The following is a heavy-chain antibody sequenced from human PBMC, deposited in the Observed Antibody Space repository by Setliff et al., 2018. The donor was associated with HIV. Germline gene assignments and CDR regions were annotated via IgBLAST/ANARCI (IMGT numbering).Heavy chain of an antibody. CDR2: LIPILGIA. CDR1: GGAFSGYA. CDR3: AKGYYHDSRGYPTGPAFDI. J-gene: IGHJ3*02. D-gene: IGHD3-22*01. V-gene: IGHV1-69*10. Sequence: SVKVSCKASGGAFSGYALSWVRQAPGQGLEWMGGLIPILGIAQYAQKVHGRVTISADTSTTTAYLEVSSLRSEDTAVYYCAKGYYHDSRGYPTGPAFDIWGQGTMVTVSS.